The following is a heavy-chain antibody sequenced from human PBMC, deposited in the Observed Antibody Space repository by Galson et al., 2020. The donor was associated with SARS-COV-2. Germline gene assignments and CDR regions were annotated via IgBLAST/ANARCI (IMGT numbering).Heavy chain of an antibody. CDR3: ARDRQEMATIMDFDY. D-gene: IGHD5-12*01. Sequence: ASVKVSCKASGYTFTSYGISWVRQAPGQGLEWMGWISAYNGNTNYAQKLQGRVTMTTDTSTSTAYMELRSLRSDDTAVYYCARDRQEMATIMDFDYWGQGTLVTVSS. CDR2: ISAYNGNT. J-gene: IGHJ4*02. V-gene: IGHV1-18*01. CDR1: GYTFTSYG.